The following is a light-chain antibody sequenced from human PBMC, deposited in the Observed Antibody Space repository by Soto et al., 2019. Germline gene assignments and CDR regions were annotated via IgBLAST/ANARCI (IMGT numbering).Light chain of an antibody. J-gene: IGKJ1*01. V-gene: IGKV3-15*01. Sequence: EIVMTQSPATLSVPPGERATLSCRASQSVSSYLAWYQQKPGQAPRLLIYGASTRATGIPARFSGSGSGTEFTLTISSLQSEDFAIYFCQQYNNWPPDRTFGQGTKVEIK. CDR2: GAS. CDR1: QSVSSY. CDR3: QQYNNWPPDRT.